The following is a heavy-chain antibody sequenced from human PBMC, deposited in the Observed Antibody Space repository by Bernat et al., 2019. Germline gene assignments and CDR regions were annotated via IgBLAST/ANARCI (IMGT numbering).Heavy chain of an antibody. CDR2: ISGSGGST. CDR3: AKDQSYGSALPDAFDI. V-gene: IGHV3-23*04. D-gene: IGHD5-18*01. Sequence: EVQLVESGGGLVQPGGSLRLSCAASGFTFSSYAMSWVRQAPGKGLEWVSAISGSGGSTYYADYVKGRFTISRDNSKTTLYLQMNSLRAEDTAVYYCAKDQSYGSALPDAFDIWGQGTMVTVSS. CDR1: GFTFSSYA. J-gene: IGHJ3*02.